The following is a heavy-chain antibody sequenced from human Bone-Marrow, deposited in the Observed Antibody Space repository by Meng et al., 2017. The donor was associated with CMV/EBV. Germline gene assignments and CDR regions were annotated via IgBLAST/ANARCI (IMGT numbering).Heavy chain of an antibody. V-gene: IGHV2-70D*14. CDR2: IDWDDDK. CDR1: GFSLGTSGMR. Sequence: SGPTLVKPTQILTLTCTFSGFSLGTSGMRVSWIRQPPGKALEWLARIDWDDDKFYSTSLKSRLSISKDTSKNQVVLTMTNMDPVDTATYHCARSSGGSTYFDYWGQGNLVTVSS. D-gene: IGHD6-13*01. CDR3: ARSSGGSTYFDY. J-gene: IGHJ4*02.